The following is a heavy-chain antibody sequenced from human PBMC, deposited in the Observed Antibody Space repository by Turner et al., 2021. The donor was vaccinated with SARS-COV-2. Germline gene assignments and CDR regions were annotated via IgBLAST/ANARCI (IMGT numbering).Heavy chain of an antibody. D-gene: IGHD3-22*01. CDR2: IFYDVSNK. Sequence: QVQLVESGGGVVQPGRSLRLSCAASGFTFSSYGMHWVRQAPGKGLEWVAVIFYDVSNKYYADSVKGRFTISRDNSKNTLYLQMNSLRAEDTAVYYCARDHYYDNSGYTLDAFDIWGQGTMVTISS. J-gene: IGHJ3*02. CDR3: ARDHYYDNSGYTLDAFDI. CDR1: GFTFSSYG. V-gene: IGHV3-33*01.